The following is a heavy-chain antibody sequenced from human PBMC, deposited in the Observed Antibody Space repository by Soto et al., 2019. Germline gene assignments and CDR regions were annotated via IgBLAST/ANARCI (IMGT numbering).Heavy chain of an antibody. D-gene: IGHD1-26*01. J-gene: IGHJ4*02. CDR3: AREFSSAHINYSDF. CDR1: HGSISLERFY. CDR2: ISHSGLT. V-gene: IGHV4-61*01. Sequence: QVELQESGPGLVKPSETLSLTCTVSHGSISLERFYWTWIRQPPGKGLEWIGYISHSGLTKYNPYLENRDSISVDSSNNQFSLKLKSVTAADTAVYYCAREFSSAHINYSDFWGQGTLVSVSS.